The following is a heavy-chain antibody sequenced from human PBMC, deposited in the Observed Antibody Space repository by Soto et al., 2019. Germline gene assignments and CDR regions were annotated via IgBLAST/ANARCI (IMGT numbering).Heavy chain of an antibody. CDR3: ARGEGDYVWGSYRTYNWFDP. D-gene: IGHD3-16*02. J-gene: IGHJ5*02. Sequence: EAQLVESGGGLVQPGGSLRLSCAASGFTFSSYSMNWVRQAPGKGLEWVSYTSSSSSTIYYADSVKGRFTISRDNAKNSLYLQMNSLRDEDTAVYYCARGEGDYVWGSYRTYNWFDPWGQGTLVTVSS. V-gene: IGHV3-48*02. CDR1: GFTFSSYS. CDR2: TSSSSSTI.